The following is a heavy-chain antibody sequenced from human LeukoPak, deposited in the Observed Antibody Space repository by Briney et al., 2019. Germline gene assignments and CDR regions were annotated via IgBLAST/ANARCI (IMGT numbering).Heavy chain of an antibody. Sequence: PGGSLRLSCAASGFTFSDYYMSWIRQAPGKGLEWVSYISSSGSTIYYADSVKGRFTISRDNAKNSLYLQMNSLRAEDTAVYYCANLLQYCSSTSCPYFDYWGQGTLVTVSS. V-gene: IGHV3-11*01. D-gene: IGHD2-2*01. J-gene: IGHJ4*02. CDR2: ISSSGSTI. CDR3: ANLLQYCSSTSCPYFDY. CDR1: GFTFSDYY.